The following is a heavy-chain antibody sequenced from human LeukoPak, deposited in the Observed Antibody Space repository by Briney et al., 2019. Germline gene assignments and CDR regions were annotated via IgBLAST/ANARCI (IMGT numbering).Heavy chain of an antibody. CDR2: IYSGGST. J-gene: IGHJ4*02. CDR1: GFILSDHY. V-gene: IGHV3-53*01. D-gene: IGHD6-19*01. CDR3: ARGQQWLEDDY. Sequence: GGSLRLSCAASGFILSDHYMSWVRQAPGKGLEWVSVIYSGGSTYYTDSVKGRFTISRDNSKNTLYLQMNSLRAEDTAVYYCARGQQWLEDDYWGQGTLVTVSS.